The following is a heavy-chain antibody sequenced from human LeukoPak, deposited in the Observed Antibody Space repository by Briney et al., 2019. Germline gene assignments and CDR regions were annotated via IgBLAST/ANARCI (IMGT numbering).Heavy chain of an antibody. Sequence: GESLKISCKGSGYSFTNYWIAWVRQMPGKGLEWMGIISPTDSDTKYSPSFQGQVTISADKSISTAYLQWSSLKASDTAMYYCATAADGGETNYWGQGTLVTVSS. D-gene: IGHD6-13*01. CDR2: ISPTDSDT. CDR1: GYSFTNYW. V-gene: IGHV5-51*01. J-gene: IGHJ4*02. CDR3: ATAADGGETNY.